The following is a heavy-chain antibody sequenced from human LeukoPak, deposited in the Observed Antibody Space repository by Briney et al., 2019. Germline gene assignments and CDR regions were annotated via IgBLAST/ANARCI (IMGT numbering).Heavy chain of an antibody. CDR1: GGSISSYY. D-gene: IGHD6-6*01. CDR3: ARGGMAAGPAYYYYYMDV. CDR2: IHYSGST. V-gene: IGHV4-59*01. Sequence: SETLSLTCTVSGGSISSYYWSWIRQPPGKGLEWIGYIHYSGSTNYNPSLKSRVTISVDTSKNQFSLKLSSVTAAGTAVYHCARGGMAAGPAYYYYYMDVWGKGTTVTISS. J-gene: IGHJ6*03.